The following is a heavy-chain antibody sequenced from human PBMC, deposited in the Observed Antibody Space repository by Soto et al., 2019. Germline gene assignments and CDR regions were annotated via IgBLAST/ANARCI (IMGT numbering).Heavy chain of an antibody. J-gene: IGHJ3*02. Sequence: QVQLQESGPGLVKPSETLSLTCTVSGGSVSSGSYYWSWIRQPPGKGLEWIGYIYYSGSTNYNPSLKSRVTISVDTSKNQFALKLSSVTAADTAVYYCARGSSWSRAFDIWGQGTMVTVS. V-gene: IGHV4-61*01. CDR1: GGSVSSGSYY. CDR2: IYYSGST. CDR3: ARGSSWSRAFDI. D-gene: IGHD6-13*01.